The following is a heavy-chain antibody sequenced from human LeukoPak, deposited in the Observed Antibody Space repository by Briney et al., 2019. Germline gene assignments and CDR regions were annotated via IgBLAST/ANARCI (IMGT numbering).Heavy chain of an antibody. CDR1: GYTFTSYY. CDR2: INPSGGST. J-gene: IGHJ4*02. CDR3: ARAVTVRPTGLHFDY. Sequence: GASVKVSCKASGYTFTSYYMHWVRQAPGQGLEWMGIINPSGGSTSYAQKFQGRVTMTRDTSTSTVYMELSSLRSEDTAVYYCARAVTVRPTGLHFDYWGQGTLVTVSS. V-gene: IGHV1-46*01. D-gene: IGHD1-14*01.